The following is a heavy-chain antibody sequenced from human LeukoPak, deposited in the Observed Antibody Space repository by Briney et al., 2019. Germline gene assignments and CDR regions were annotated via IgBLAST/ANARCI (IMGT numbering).Heavy chain of an antibody. CDR2: ISYDGSNK. CDR1: GFTFSSYA. D-gene: IGHD3-3*01. Sequence: TGGSLRLSCAASGFTFSSYAMSWVRQAPGKGLEWVAVISYDGSNKYYADSVKGRFTISRDNSKNTLYLQMNSLRAEDTAVYYCAKVRYYDFWSGYSDWGQGTLVTVSS. CDR3: AKVRYYDFWSGYSD. V-gene: IGHV3-30*18. J-gene: IGHJ4*02.